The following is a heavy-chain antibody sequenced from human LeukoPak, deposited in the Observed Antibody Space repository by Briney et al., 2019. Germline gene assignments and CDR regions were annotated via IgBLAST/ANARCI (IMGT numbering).Heavy chain of an antibody. D-gene: IGHD3-22*01. CDR3: ASYYDSSGYYETDEYFQH. J-gene: IGHJ1*01. CDR1: GFTVSSNY. V-gene: IGHV3-53*05. Sequence: GGSLRLSCAASGFTVSSNYMSWVRQAPGKGLEWVSVIYSGGSTYYADSVKGRFTISRDNSKSTLYLQMNSLRAEDTAVYYCASYYDSSGYYETDEYFQHWGQGTLVTVSS. CDR2: IYSGGST.